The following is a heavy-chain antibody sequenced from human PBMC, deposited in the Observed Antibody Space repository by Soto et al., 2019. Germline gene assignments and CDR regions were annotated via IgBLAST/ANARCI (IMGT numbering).Heavy chain of an antibody. CDR2: ISGSGDST. CDR1: GFTFSSYS. CDR3: AHPRGYGVFDAYDI. J-gene: IGHJ3*02. Sequence: PGGSLRLSFSASGFTFSSYSMSGVRQAPGKGLEWVSAISGSGDSTYSADSVRGRFTISRDNSINTLYLQMNNLGNEDTAVYYCAHPRGYGVFDAYDIWGQGTMVTVSS. V-gene: IGHV3-23*01. D-gene: IGHD4-17*01.